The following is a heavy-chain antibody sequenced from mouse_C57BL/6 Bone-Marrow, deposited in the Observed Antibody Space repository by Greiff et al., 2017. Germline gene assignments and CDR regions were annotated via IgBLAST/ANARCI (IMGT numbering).Heavy chain of an antibody. D-gene: IGHD1-1*01. CDR2: IDPEDGEN. J-gene: IGHJ2*01. V-gene: IGHV14-2*01. CDR3: ARITTLVATDFDY. CDR1: GFNIKDYY. Sequence: VQLKQSGAELVKPGASVKLSCTASGFNIKDYYMHWVKQRSEQGLEWIGRIDPEDGENKYAPKFQGKATITADTSSNTAYLQLSSLTSEDTAVYYWARITTLVATDFDYWGQGTTLTVSS.